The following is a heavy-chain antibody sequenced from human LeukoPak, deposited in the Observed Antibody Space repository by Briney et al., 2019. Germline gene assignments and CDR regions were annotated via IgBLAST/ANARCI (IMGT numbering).Heavy chain of an antibody. CDR3: ARVTGGG. Sequence: ASVKVSCKAAGYTFTDYYMHWVRQAPGQGLEWMGWINPNSGGTNYAQKFQGRFTMTRDTSISTAYMELSRLRSDDTAVYYCARVTGGGWGQGTLVTVSS. V-gene: IGHV1-2*02. CDR1: GYTFTDYY. J-gene: IGHJ4*02. D-gene: IGHD2-15*01. CDR2: INPNSGGT.